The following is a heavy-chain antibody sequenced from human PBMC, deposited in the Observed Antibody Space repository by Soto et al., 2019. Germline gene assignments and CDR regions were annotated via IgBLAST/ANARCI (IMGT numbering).Heavy chain of an antibody. D-gene: IGHD5-18*01. CDR1: GGSFSGYY. J-gene: IGHJ4*02. CDR3: AREAQIWFSLPEYFDY. CDR2: INHSGST. V-gene: IGHV4-34*01. Sequence: SETLSLTCSVYGGSFSGYYWSWIRQPPGKGLEWIGEINHSGSTNYNPSLKSRVTISVDTSKNQFSLKLSSVTAADTAVYYCAREAQIWFSLPEYFDYWGQGTLVTVSA.